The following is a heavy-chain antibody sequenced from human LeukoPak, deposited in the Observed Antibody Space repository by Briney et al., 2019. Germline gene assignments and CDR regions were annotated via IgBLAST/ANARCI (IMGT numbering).Heavy chain of an antibody. J-gene: IGHJ4*02. CDR3: AKVRDYDILTGYYFDY. D-gene: IGHD3-9*01. CDR1: GFTFSSYA. V-gene: IGHV3-23*01. Sequence: PGGSLRLSCAASGFTFSSYAMSWVRQAPGKGLEWVSAISGSGGSTYYADSVKGRFTISRDNSKSTLYLQMNSLRAEDTAVYYCAKVRDYDILTGYYFDYWGQGTLVTVSS. CDR2: ISGSGGST.